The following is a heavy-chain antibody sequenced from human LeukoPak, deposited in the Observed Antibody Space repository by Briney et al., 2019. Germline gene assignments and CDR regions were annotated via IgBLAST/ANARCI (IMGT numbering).Heavy chain of an antibody. Sequence: TSETLCLTCTVSGGSFSSYSWSWIRQPPGKGLDWIGPIYYRGSTNYNPSLKSRVTISVDTSKNQFSLKLSSVTAADTAVYYCARGLRVDTAMVTYYFDYWGQGTLVTVSS. CDR2: IYYRGST. CDR1: GGSFSSYS. V-gene: IGHV4-59*01. J-gene: IGHJ4*02. D-gene: IGHD5-18*01. CDR3: ARGLRVDTAMVTYYFDY.